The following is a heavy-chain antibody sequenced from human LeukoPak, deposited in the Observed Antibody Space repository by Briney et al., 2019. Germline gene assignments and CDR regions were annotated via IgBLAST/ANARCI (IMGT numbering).Heavy chain of an antibody. CDR3: AREHSSVSSESKGYDH. J-gene: IGHJ4*02. CDR2: ISFSHHT. CDR1: GFTFSDHY. Sequence: GGSLGLSCAASGFTFSDHYMSWIRQAPGKGLEWISYISFSHHTNYADSVKGRFTISRDDARNSLFLQMNSLRAEDTAVYYCAREHSSVSSESKGYDHWGQGTLVTVSS. D-gene: IGHD6-19*01. V-gene: IGHV3-11*06.